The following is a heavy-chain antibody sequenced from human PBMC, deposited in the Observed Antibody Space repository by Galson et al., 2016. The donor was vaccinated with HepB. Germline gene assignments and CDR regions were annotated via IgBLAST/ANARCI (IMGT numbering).Heavy chain of an antibody. Sequence: SLRLSCAASGFAFNSYWMNWVRQAPGKGLEWVANIHQDGNEKNYMDSVKGRFTISRDNAKNSVFLQMNDLRAGDTAIYYCARGAGDWNYALGYWGQGTLVAVSS. CDR3: ARGAGDWNYALGY. CDR1: GFAFNSYW. V-gene: IGHV3-7*03. CDR2: IHQDGNEK. D-gene: IGHD1-7*01. J-gene: IGHJ4*02.